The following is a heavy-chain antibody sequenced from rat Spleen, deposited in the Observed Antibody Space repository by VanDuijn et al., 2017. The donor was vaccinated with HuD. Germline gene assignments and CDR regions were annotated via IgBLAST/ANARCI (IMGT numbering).Heavy chain of an antibody. CDR3: TRHDYPGVTTNWFAH. V-gene: IGHV5-29*01. J-gene: IGHJ3*01. CDR1: GFTFKNYV. D-gene: IGHD1-4*01. CDR2: FSYDCFTN. Sequence: EVQLVESGGGLVQPGRSLKLSCAVSGFTFKNYVMAWVRQAPTKGLEWVAAFSYDCFTNLYRDSVRGRFTISSYKTKTTLYLQMDSLRSEDTATYYCTRHDYPGVTTNWFAHWGQGTLFTVSS.